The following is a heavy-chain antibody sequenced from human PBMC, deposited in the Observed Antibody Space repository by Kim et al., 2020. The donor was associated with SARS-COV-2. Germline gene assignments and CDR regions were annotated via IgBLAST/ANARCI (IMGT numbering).Heavy chain of an antibody. CDR2: ISSTSSTI. J-gene: IGHJ1*01. V-gene: IGHV3-48*02. CDR1: GFIFSSYS. Sequence: GGSLRLSCEASGFIFSSYSMNWVRQVPGKGLECISYISSTSSTIYYADSVNGRFTISRDNAKTSLYLEMDSLRDEDTAVYYCANDFSGSETYPRRGEDWGQGTPVTVSS. CDR3: ANDFSGSETYPRRGED. D-gene: IGHD5-12*01.